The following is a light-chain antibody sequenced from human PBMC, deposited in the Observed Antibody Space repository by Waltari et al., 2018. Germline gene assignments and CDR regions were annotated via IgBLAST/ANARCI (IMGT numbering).Light chain of an antibody. J-gene: IGKJ4*01. CDR2: GTS. V-gene: IGKV1-39*01. Sequence: DIQMTQSPSSLSAYVGDRVTITCRASQSISSGLNWYQQKPGKAPKLLISGTSNLQSGVPSGFSGSGSGTDFTLTINSLQPLDSATYYCQQSYSTPPTFGGGTKVEI. CDR3: QQSYSTPPT. CDR1: QSISSG.